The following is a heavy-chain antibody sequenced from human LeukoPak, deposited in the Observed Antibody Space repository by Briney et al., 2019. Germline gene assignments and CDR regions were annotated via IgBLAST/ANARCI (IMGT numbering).Heavy chain of an antibody. Sequence: GGSLRLSCAASGFTVSSNYMNWVRQAPGKGLEWVSVIYSGGSTYYADSVKGRFTISRDNSTNTLYLQMNSLRAEDTAVYYCAREPSGGNSYYFDYWGQGTLVTVSS. CDR2: IYSGGST. CDR1: GFTVSSNY. CDR3: AREPSGGNSYYFDY. D-gene: IGHD4-23*01. J-gene: IGHJ4*02. V-gene: IGHV3-53*01.